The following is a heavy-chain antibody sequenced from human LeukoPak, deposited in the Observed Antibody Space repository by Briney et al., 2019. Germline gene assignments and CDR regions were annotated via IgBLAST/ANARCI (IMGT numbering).Heavy chain of an antibody. J-gene: IGHJ5*02. CDR1: GGSISSYY. D-gene: IGHD6-13*01. CDR2: IYSSGST. CDR3: ARQRGSSSGLYNWFDP. Sequence: SETLSLTCTVSGGSISSYYWSWVRQPPGKGLEWIGYIYSSGSTNYNTALKSRVTIAVGTANNQFSLKLSSVTAADTAVYYCARQRGSSSGLYNWFDPWGQGTLVTVSS. V-gene: IGHV4-59*08.